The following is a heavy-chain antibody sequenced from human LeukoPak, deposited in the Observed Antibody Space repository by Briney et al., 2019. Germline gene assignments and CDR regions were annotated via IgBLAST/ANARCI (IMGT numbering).Heavy chain of an antibody. V-gene: IGHV1-2*06. CDR3: ARDKGRDGYTAFDY. CDR2: INPNSGDT. D-gene: IGHD5-24*01. J-gene: IGHJ4*02. CDR1: GYTFTAYY. Sequence: GASVKVSCKASGYTFTAYYMHWVRQAPGQGLERMGRINPNSGDTNYAQKFQGRVTITRDTSISTAYMELSRLRSDDTAVYYCARDKGRDGYTAFDYWGQGTLVTVSS.